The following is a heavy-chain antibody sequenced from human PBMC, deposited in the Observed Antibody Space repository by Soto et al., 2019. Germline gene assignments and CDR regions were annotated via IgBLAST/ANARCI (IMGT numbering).Heavy chain of an antibody. J-gene: IGHJ6*02. Sequence: GGSLRLSCAASGFPFSSYNMNWVRQAPGKGLEWVASIGSSNTYIYYADSVKGRFTISREKAKNSLYLQMNSLSAGDTAVYYCARELHGGSYGMDVWGQGTTVTVSS. CDR2: IGSSNTYI. CDR3: ARELHGGSYGMDV. V-gene: IGHV3-21*01. CDR1: GFPFSSYN.